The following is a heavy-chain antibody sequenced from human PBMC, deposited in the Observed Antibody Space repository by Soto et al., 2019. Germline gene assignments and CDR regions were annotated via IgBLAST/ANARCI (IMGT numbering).Heavy chain of an antibody. V-gene: IGHV1-69*13. CDR3: AGATAALHYYYYGMDV. Sequence: GASVKVSCKASGGTFSSYAISWVRQAPGQGLEWMGGIIPIFGTANYAQKFQGRVTITADESTSTAYMELSSLRSEDTAVYYCAGATAALHYYYYGMDVWGQATTVTVSS. D-gene: IGHD4-4*01. CDR2: IIPIFGTA. J-gene: IGHJ6*02. CDR1: GGTFSSYA.